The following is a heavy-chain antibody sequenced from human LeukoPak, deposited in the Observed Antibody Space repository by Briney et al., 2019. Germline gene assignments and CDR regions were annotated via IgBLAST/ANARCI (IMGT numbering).Heavy chain of an antibody. D-gene: IGHD3-9*01. CDR2: IIPIFGTA. J-gene: IGHJ3*02. V-gene: IGHV1-69*06. Sequence: GASVKVSCKASGGTFSSYAISWVRQAPGQGLEWMGGIIPIFGTANYAQKFQGRVTITADKSTSTAYMELSSLRSEDTAVYYCAALRYFDWLSSWAFDIWGQGTMVTVSS. CDR1: GGTFSSYA. CDR3: AALRYFDWLSSWAFDI.